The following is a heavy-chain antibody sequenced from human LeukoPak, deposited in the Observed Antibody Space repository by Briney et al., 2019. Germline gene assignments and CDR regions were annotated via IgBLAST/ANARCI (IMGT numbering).Heavy chain of an antibody. V-gene: IGHV3-11*01. J-gene: IGHJ6*02. D-gene: IGHD3-3*01. CDR1: GFTFSDYY. CDR3: AKSVLRFLEWFQNYGMDV. CDR2: ISSSGSTI. Sequence: PGGSLRLSCAASGFTFSDYYMSWIRQAPGKGLEWVSYISSSGSTIYYADSVKGRFTISRDNAKNSLYLQMNSLRAEDTAVYYCAKSVLRFLEWFQNYGMDVWGQGTTVTVSS.